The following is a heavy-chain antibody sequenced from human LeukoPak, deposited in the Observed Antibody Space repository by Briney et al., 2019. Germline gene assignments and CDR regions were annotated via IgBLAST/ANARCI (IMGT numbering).Heavy chain of an antibody. CDR1: GGTFSSYA. CDR2: IIPIFGTA. CDR3: ARGGYYYDSGGYSASLDY. V-gene: IGHV1-69*05. J-gene: IGHJ4*02. D-gene: IGHD3-22*01. Sequence: SVKVSCRASGGTFSSYAFSWVRQAPGQGLEWMGGIIPIFGTASYAQEFQGRVTITTDESTSTAYMELSSLRSEDTAVYYCARGGYYYDSGGYSASLDYWGQGTLVTVSS.